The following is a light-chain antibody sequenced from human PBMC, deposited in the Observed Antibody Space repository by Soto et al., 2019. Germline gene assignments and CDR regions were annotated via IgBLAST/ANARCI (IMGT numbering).Light chain of an antibody. Sequence: QSALTQPASVCGSPGQSITISCTGTSSDVGSYNLVSWYQQHPGKAPKLMIYEGSKRPSGVSNRFSGSKSGNTASLTISGLQAEDEADYYCCSYAGSSTPLVFGTGTKLTVL. V-gene: IGLV2-23*01. CDR1: SSDVGSYNL. CDR3: CSYAGSSTPLV. CDR2: EGS. J-gene: IGLJ1*01.